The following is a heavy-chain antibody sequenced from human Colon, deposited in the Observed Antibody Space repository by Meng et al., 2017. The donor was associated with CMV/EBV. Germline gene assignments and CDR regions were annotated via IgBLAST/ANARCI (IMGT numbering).Heavy chain of an antibody. Sequence: GGSLRLSCAASGFNFNSFGMHWVRQAPGKGLEWVSSISSYGTYIHYSASVKGRFTISRDDAKNSLFLQMDSLRVDDTAVYYCTRGGLYSSSSLSDFWGQGTLVTVSS. V-gene: IGHV3-21*01. CDR3: TRGGLYSSSSLSDF. CDR1: GFNFNSFG. J-gene: IGHJ4*02. D-gene: IGHD6-6*01. CDR2: ISSYGTYI.